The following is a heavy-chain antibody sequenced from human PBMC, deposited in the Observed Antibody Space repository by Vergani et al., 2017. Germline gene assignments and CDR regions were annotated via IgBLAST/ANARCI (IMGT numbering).Heavy chain of an antibody. V-gene: IGHV1-46*03. CDR3: ARGDYGILTGYRY. CDR2: INPSGGHT. J-gene: IGHJ4*02. D-gene: IGHD3-9*01. CDR1: AYTFSNYY. Sequence: QVQVVQSGAEVKKSGASVKVSCKTSAYTFSNYYMHWVRQAPGQGLEWMGIINPSGGHTNYAQKFQGRVTMTRDTSTSTVYMELSSLRSEDTAIYYWARGDYGILTGYRYWGQGTLVTVSA.